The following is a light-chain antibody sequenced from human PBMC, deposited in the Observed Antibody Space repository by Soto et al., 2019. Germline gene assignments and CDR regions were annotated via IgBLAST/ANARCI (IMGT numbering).Light chain of an antibody. Sequence: QPVLTQSPSASASLGASVKLTCTLSSGHSNYAIAWHQQQPERGPRYLMILNSDGSHSKGDGIPDRFSGSNSGADYYLTISSLQSEDEGDYCCQTWGTGIVIFGGGTKVTVL. CDR3: QTWGTGIVI. J-gene: IGLJ2*01. V-gene: IGLV4-69*01. CDR1: SGHSNYA. CDR2: LNSDGSH.